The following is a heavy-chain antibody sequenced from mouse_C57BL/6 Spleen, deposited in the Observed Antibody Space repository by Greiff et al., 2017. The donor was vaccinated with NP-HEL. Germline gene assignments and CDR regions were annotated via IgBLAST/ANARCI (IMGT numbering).Heavy chain of an antibody. D-gene: IGHD2-5*01. J-gene: IGHJ3*01. CDR3: ARGLYSNYVDAY. Sequence: QVQLKQPGAELVKPGASVKMSCKASGYTFTSYWITWVKQRPGQGLEWIGDIYPGSGSTNYNEKFKSKATLTVDTSSSTAYMQLSSLTSEDSAVYYCARGLYSNYVDAYWGQGTLVTVSA. CDR1: GYTFTSYW. V-gene: IGHV1-55*01. CDR2: IYPGSGST.